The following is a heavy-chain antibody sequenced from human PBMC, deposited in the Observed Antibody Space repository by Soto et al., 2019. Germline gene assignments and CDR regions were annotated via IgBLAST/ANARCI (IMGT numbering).Heavy chain of an antibody. Sequence: ASVKVSCKASGYTFTSYYRHWVRQAPGQGLEWMGRIIPILGIANYAQKFQGRVTITADKSTSTAYMELSSLRSEDTAVYYCARVPSRGYSGYGPYYFDYWGQGTLVTVSS. D-gene: IGHD5-12*01. J-gene: IGHJ4*02. V-gene: IGHV1-69*04. CDR1: GYTFTSYY. CDR2: IIPILGIA. CDR3: ARVPSRGYSGYGPYYFDY.